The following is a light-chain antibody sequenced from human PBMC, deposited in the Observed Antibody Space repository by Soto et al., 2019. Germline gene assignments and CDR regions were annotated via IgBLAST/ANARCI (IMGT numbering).Light chain of an antibody. J-gene: IGKJ2*01. CDR3: QQSNNWPYT. Sequence: DIQMTQSPSSLSASVGDRLTLTCQASQDISDSLIWYQVKPGNAPQLLMFDASKLETGVPSRFSGSGSGKDFTFTINSLQSEDLAVYYCQQSNNWPYTFGQGTKLEV. CDR1: QDISDS. V-gene: IGKV1-33*01. CDR2: DAS.